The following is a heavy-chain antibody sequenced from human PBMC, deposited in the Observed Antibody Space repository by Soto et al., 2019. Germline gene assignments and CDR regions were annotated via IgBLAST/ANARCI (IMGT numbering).Heavy chain of an antibody. D-gene: IGHD6-19*01. CDR1: GFSISSGDYY. J-gene: IGHJ4*02. Sequence: TXETLSLTCTVSGFSISSGDYYWSWIRQPPGKGLEWIGYIYYSGSTYYNPSLKSRVTISVDTSKNQFSLKLSSVTAADTAVYHCARTSIAVAGTGYYFDYWGQGTLVTVLL. CDR2: IYYSGST. CDR3: ARTSIAVAGTGYYFDY. V-gene: IGHV4-30-4*01.